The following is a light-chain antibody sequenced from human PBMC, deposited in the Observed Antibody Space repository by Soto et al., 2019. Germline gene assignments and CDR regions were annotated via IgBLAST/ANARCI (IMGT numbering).Light chain of an antibody. J-gene: IGKJ5*01. V-gene: IGKV1-6*01. CDR1: QGIRND. Sequence: AIPMTPSPSSLSASVGDRVTISCRASQGIRNDLGWYQQKPGKAPKLLIYAASSLQSGVPSRFSGSGSGTDFTLTISSLQPEDFATYYCLQDYNYPITFGQGTRLEIK. CDR2: AAS. CDR3: LQDYNYPIT.